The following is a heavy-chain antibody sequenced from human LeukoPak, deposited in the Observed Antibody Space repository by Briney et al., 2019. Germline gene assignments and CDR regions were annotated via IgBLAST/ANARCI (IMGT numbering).Heavy chain of an antibody. J-gene: IGHJ5*02. CDR3: AREYSSSSGTWFDP. Sequence: ASVKVSCKASGYTFTGYYMHWVRQAPGQGLEWMGWINPDSGGTNFAQKFQGRVTMTRDTSISTAYMELSRLRSDDTAVYYCAREYSSSSGTWFDPWGQGTLVTVSS. D-gene: IGHD6-6*01. V-gene: IGHV1-2*02. CDR1: GYTFTGYY. CDR2: INPDSGGT.